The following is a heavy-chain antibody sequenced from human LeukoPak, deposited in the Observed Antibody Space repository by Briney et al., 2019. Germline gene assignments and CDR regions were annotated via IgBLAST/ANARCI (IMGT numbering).Heavy chain of an antibody. D-gene: IGHD6-13*01. J-gene: IGHJ3*02. CDR2: ISYDGSNK. CDR3: AKGWGRVSIAAAGLPEAFDI. CDR1: GFTFSSYG. V-gene: IGHV3-30*18. Sequence: PGGSLRLSCAASGFTFSSYGMHWVRQAPGKGLEWVAVISYDGSNKYYADSVKGRFTISRDNSKNTLYLQMNSLRAEDTAVYYCAKGWGRVSIAAAGLPEAFDIWGQGTMVTVSS.